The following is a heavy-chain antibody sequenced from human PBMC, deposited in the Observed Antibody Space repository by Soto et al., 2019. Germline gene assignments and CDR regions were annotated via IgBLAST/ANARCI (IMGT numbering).Heavy chain of an antibody. V-gene: IGHV4-59*12. CDR2: IYYSGST. CDR3: ERGPGTMDKIDY. J-gene: IGHJ4*02. CDR1: GASTRSYY. D-gene: IGHD3-10*01. Sequence: SETLSLTWTVSGASTRSYYWIWIRQPPAKGLEWIGYIYYSGSTNYNPSLKSRVTISVDTSKNQFSLKLSSVTAADTAVYYCERGPGTMDKIDYWGQGTLVTV.